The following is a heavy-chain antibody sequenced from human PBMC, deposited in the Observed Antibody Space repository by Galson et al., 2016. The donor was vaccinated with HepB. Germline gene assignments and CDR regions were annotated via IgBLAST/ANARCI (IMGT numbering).Heavy chain of an antibody. CDR3: ARMATSGTHLDY. J-gene: IGHJ4*02. V-gene: IGHV3-21*01. CDR1: GFTFSSYS. D-gene: IGHD1-1*01. Sequence: SLRLSCAASGFTFSSYSFNWVRQAPGKGLEWVSSISTTGTYIYYADSVRGRFTISRDNAPNSLSLQMKSLRAEDTAVYYCARMATSGTHLDYWGQGTLVTVSS. CDR2: ISTTGTYI.